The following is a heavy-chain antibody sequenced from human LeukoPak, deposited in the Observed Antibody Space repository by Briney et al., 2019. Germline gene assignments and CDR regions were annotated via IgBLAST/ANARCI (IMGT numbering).Heavy chain of an antibody. V-gene: IGHV3-48*01. D-gene: IGHD2-15*01. CDR2: ISGRSTDT. J-gene: IGHJ4*02. CDR1: GFTFSSYW. CDR3: ARDSAGTCSGAGCDPDDFDY. Sequence: GGSLRLSCAASGFTFSSYWMTWVRRAPGKGLEWISHISGRSTDTNYADSVKGRFTISRDNAKNSLYLQMNSLRVEDAAVYYCARDSAGTCSGAGCDPDDFDYWGQGTLVTVSS.